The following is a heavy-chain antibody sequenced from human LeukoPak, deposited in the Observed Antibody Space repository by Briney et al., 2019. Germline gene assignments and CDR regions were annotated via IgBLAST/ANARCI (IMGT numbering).Heavy chain of an antibody. CDR2: ISGSGGST. CDR3: AKSTRAAAGTNPFDY. J-gene: IGHJ4*02. Sequence: GGSLRLSCAASGFTFSSYWMHWVRQAPGKGLKWVSAISGSGGSTYYADSVKGRFTISRDNSKNTLYLQMNSLRAEDTAVYYCAKSTRAAAGTNPFDYWGQGTLVTVSS. D-gene: IGHD6-13*01. CDR1: GFTFSSYW. V-gene: IGHV3-23*01.